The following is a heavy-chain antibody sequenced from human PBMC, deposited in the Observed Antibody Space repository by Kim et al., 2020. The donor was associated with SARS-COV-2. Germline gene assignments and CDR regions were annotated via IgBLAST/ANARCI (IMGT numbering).Heavy chain of an antibody. CDR1: GGSISSGGYY. Sequence: SETLSLTCTVSGGSISSGGYYWSWIRQHPGKGLEWIGYIYYSGSTYYNPSLKSRVTISVDTSKNQFSLKLSSVTAADTAVYYCARFADSIVVVIAPDYYFDYRGQGTLVPVSS. V-gene: IGHV4-31*03. CDR3: ARFADSIVVVIAPDYYFDY. J-gene: IGHJ4*02. CDR2: IYYSGST. D-gene: IGHD2-21*01.